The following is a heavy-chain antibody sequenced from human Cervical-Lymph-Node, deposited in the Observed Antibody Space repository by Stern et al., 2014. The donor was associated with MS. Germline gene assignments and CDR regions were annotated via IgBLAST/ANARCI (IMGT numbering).Heavy chain of an antibody. CDR3: ARGGGDSSGWYRYYFDY. V-gene: IGHV1-69*09. Sequence: QMQLVESGAEVKKPGSSVKVSCKASGATFSNYAISWVRQAPGQGLEWMGRIIPFLDTANYAQKFQGRVTITADKSTSTAYMELSSLRSEDTAVYYCARGGGDSSGWYRYYFDYWGQGTLVTVSS. CDR2: IIPFLDTA. CDR1: GATFSNYA. J-gene: IGHJ4*02. D-gene: IGHD6-19*01.